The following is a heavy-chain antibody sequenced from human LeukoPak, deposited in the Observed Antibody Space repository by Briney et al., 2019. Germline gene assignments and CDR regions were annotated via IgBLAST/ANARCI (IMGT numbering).Heavy chain of an antibody. CDR2: IYSGGST. CDR3: ASYYDPRA. D-gene: IGHD3-3*01. CDR1: GFTVSSNY. Sequence: PGGSLRLSCAASGFTVSSNYMTCVRQAPGKGLDWVSVIYSGGSTDYADSVEGRFTISRDSSKNTLYLQMNSLRAEDTAVYYCASYYDPRAWGQGTLVTVSS. J-gene: IGHJ5*02. V-gene: IGHV3-53*01.